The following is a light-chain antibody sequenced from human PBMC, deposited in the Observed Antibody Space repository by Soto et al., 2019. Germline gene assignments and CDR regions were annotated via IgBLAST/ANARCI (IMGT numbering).Light chain of an antibody. Sequence: QSALTQPASVSGSPGQSITISCTGTSSDVGGYNYVSWYQQYPDKAPKLMIYDVSNRPSGVSNRFSGSKSGNTASLTISGLQAEDEADYYCSSYTSNNIVVFGGGTKLTVL. V-gene: IGLV2-14*01. J-gene: IGLJ2*01. CDR3: SSYTSNNIVV. CDR1: SSDVGGYNY. CDR2: DVS.